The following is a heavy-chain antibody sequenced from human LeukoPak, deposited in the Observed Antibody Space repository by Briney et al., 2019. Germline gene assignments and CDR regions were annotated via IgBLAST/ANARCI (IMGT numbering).Heavy chain of an antibody. CDR3: ARGGATIFGVVIKYYYMDV. J-gene: IGHJ6*03. CDR1: GYTFTSYG. D-gene: IGHD3-3*01. Sequence: ASVKVSCKASGYTFTSYGISWVRQAPGQGLEWMGWISAYNGNTNYAQKLQGRVTMTTDTSTSTAYMELRSLRSDDTAVYYCARGGATIFGVVIKYYYMDVWGKGTTVTVSS. V-gene: IGHV1-18*01. CDR2: ISAYNGNT.